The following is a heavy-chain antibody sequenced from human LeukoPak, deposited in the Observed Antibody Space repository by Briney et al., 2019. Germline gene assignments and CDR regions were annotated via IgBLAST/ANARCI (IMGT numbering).Heavy chain of an antibody. CDR2: ISGSGGST. D-gene: IGHD2-15*01. CDR3: AKADCSGGSCYLAYYYYYYMDV. V-gene: IGHV3-23*01. Sequence: GGSLRLSCAASGFTFSSYAMSWVRQAPGKGLEWVSAISGSGGSTYYADSVKGPITISRDNSKNSLYLQMNSRRAEDTAVYYCAKADCSGGSCYLAYYYYYYMDVWGKGTTVTVSS. J-gene: IGHJ6*03. CDR1: GFTFSSYA.